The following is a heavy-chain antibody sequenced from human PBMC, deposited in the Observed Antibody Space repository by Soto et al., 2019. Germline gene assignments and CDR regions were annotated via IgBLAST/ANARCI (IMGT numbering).Heavy chain of an antibody. CDR3: AKDSHYGDFLPFDY. Sequence: GGSLRLSCAASGFTFINYAMSWVRQAPGKGLEWVSSISSRGDTTYYADSVRGRFTISKDPSRDTLYLQMNSLRAEDTALYFCAKDSHYGDFLPFDYWGQGTLVTVSS. J-gene: IGHJ4*02. CDR1: GFTFINYA. V-gene: IGHV3-23*01. CDR2: ISSRGDTT. D-gene: IGHD4-17*01.